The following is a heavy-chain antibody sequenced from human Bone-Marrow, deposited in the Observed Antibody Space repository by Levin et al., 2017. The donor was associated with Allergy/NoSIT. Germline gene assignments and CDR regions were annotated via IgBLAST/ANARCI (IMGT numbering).Heavy chain of an antibody. D-gene: IGHD5-12*01. CDR1: GGSISSSSYY. CDR2: IYYSGST. Sequence: SETLSLTCTVSGGSISSSSYYWGWIRQPPGKGLEWIGTIYYSGSTYYNPSLKSRVTISIDMSKNQFSLKLSAVTAADTAVYYCAREVAYDGPSDYSGMDVWGQGTTVTVSS. V-gene: IGHV4-39*07. CDR3: AREVAYDGPSDYSGMDV. J-gene: IGHJ6*02.